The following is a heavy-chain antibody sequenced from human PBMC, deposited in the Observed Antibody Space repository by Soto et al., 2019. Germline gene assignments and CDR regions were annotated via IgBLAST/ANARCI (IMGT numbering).Heavy chain of an antibody. D-gene: IGHD6-6*01. V-gene: IGHV3-30*18. Sequence: QVQLVESGGGVVQPGRSVRLSCAASGFTFSSYGMHWVRQAPGKGLEWVAVISYDGNNKYYADSVKGRFTISRDNSKNTLYRQMDSLRAEDTAVYYCAKTYRSISSFYFFDFWGQGTLVTVSS. CDR2: ISYDGNNK. CDR3: AKTYRSISSFYFFDF. CDR1: GFTFSSYG. J-gene: IGHJ4*02.